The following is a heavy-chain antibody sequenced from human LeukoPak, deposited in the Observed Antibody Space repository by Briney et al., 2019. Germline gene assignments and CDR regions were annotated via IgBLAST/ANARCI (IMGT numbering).Heavy chain of an antibody. D-gene: IGHD2-21*02. CDR1: GFPYEDYG. V-gene: IGHV3-20*03. J-gene: IGHJ4*02. CDR3: ARDLTLPSDY. CDR2: INWNGGST. Sequence: GGSLRLSYAASGFPYEDYGMSWVRQAPGKGLEWVSGINWNGGSTGYADSVKGRFTISRDNAKNSLYLQMNSLRAEDTALYYCARDLTLPSDYWGQGTLVTVSS.